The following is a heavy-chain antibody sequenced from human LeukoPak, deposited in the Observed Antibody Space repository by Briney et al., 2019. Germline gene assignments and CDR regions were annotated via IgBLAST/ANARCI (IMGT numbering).Heavy chain of an antibody. V-gene: IGHV3-74*01. CDR3: ARGVIVAGLGFDI. CDR1: GFTFSSYW. Sequence: PGGSLRLSCAASGFTFSSYWMHWVRQAPGKGLVWVSRISGDESSTSYADSVEGRFTISRDNAKNTLYLQMNSLRAGDTAVYYCARGVIVAGLGFDIWGQGTMVTVSS. CDR2: ISGDESST. D-gene: IGHD3-22*01. J-gene: IGHJ3*02.